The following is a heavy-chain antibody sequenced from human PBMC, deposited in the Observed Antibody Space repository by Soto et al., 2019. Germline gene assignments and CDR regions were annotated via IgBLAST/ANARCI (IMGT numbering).Heavy chain of an antibody. J-gene: IGHJ6*02. CDR2: INPNSGGT. V-gene: IGHV1-2*02. CDR3: ARTPAGGADYYGMDV. D-gene: IGHD2-15*01. Sequence: QVQLVQSGAEVKKPGASVKVSCKASGYTFTGYYMHWVRQAPGQGLEWMGWINPNSGGTNYAQKFQGRVTMTRDTSISTAYMELSRLRSEDTAVDYCARTPAGGADYYGMDVWGQGTTVTVSS. CDR1: GYTFTGYY.